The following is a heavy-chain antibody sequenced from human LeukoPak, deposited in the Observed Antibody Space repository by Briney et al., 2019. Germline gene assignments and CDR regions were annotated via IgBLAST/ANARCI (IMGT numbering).Heavy chain of an antibody. CDR3: VRVYRYDGYGIDP. CDR2: INPNSGDT. D-gene: IGHD5-12*01. Sequence: GASVKVPCKASGYTFTSYDINWVRQATGQGLEWVGWINPNSGDTGQAPKFQGRLTMTRNTSISTAYMELSSLRFEDTAVYYCVRVYRYDGYGIDPWGQGTLVTVSS. J-gene: IGHJ5*02. CDR1: GYTFTSYD. V-gene: IGHV1-8*01.